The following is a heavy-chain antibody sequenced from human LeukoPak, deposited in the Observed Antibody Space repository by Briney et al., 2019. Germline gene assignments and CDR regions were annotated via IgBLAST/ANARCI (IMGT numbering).Heavy chain of an antibody. V-gene: IGHV3-74*01. Sequence: GGSLRLSCAASGFTFSSYWMHWVRQAPGKGLVWVSRINSDGSSTSYADSVKGRFTISRDNSKNTLYLQMNSLRAEDTAVYYCAKDYYYDSSGYYAVFDYWGQGTLVTVSS. J-gene: IGHJ4*02. CDR2: INSDGSST. D-gene: IGHD3-22*01. CDR3: AKDYYYDSSGYYAVFDY. CDR1: GFTFSSYW.